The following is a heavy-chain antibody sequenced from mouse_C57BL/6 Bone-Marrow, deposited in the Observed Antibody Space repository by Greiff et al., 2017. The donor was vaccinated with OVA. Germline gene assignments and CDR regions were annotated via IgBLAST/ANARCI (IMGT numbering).Heavy chain of an antibody. CDR1: GYSITSGYY. D-gene: IGHD1-1*01. J-gene: IGHJ2*01. CDR3: AREGYYYGSSYYFDY. CDR2: ISYDGSN. V-gene: IGHV3-6*01. Sequence: VQLQQSGPGLVKPSQSLSLTCSVTGYSITSGYYWNWIRQFPGNKLEWMGYISYDGSNNYNPSLKNRISITRDTSKNQFFLKLNSVTTEDTASYYCAREGYYYGSSYYFDYWGQGTTLTVSS.